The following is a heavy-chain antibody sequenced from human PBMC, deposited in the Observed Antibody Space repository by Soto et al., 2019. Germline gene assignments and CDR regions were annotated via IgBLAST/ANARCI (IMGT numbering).Heavy chain of an antibody. CDR2: IYYTGNT. Sequence: LSLTCTVSGDSISTYYWSWIRQPPGKGLEWIAYIYYTGNTYYNPSLKSRVTISMDTSKNQFSLKLSSVTAADTAVYYCARYYYDSSGYYYGWFDTWGQGTLVTVSS. J-gene: IGHJ5*02. D-gene: IGHD3-22*01. CDR3: ARYYYDSSGYYYGWFDT. CDR1: GDSISTYY. V-gene: IGHV4-59*01.